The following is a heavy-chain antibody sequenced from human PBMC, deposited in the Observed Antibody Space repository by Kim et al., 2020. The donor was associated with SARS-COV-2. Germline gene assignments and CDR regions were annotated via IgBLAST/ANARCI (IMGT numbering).Heavy chain of an antibody. V-gene: IGHV3-23*01. CDR3: TRRAPLSARSVGQYFQD. CDR2: ISGSGDKT. Sequence: RGSLRLSCAASGFNFGSYAMSWVRQAPGKGLEWVSVISGSGDKTKYADSVKGRFTISRDNPKNTLYLQMNIVRTEDTAIYYCTRRAPLSARSVGQYFQDWGQGTLLSVSS. J-gene: IGHJ1*01. CDR1: GFNFGSYA. D-gene: IGHD6-6*01.